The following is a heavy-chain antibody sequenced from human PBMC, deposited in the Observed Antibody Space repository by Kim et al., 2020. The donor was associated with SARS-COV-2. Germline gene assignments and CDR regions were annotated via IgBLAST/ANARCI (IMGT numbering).Heavy chain of an antibody. D-gene: IGHD3-10*01. CDR2: IYPGDSDT. Sequence: GESLKISCKGSGYSFTSYWIGWVRQMPGKGLEWMGIIYPGDSDTRYSPSFQGQVIISADKSISTAYLQWSSLKASDTAMYYCARLNFWMGGSGAGWFDPWGQGTLVTVSS. CDR3: ARLNFWMGGSGAGWFDP. CDR1: GYSFTSYW. J-gene: IGHJ5*02. V-gene: IGHV5-51*01.